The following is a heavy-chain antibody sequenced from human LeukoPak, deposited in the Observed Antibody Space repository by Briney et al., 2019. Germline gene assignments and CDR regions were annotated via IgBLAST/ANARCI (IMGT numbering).Heavy chain of an antibody. D-gene: IGHD3-10*01. CDR2: ISYSGST. CDR1: GGSISSYY. V-gene: IGHV4-59*08. Sequence: PSETLSLTCTVSGGSISSYYWSWIRQPPGKGLEWIGYISYSGSTNYNPSLKSRVTISVDTSKNQFSLKLSSVTAADTAVYYCAREAGSYGSGAFDPWGQGTLVTVSS. J-gene: IGHJ5*02. CDR3: AREAGSYGSGAFDP.